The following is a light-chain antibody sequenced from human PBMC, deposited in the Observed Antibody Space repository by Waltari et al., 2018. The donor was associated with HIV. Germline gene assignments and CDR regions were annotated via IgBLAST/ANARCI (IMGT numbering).Light chain of an antibody. V-gene: IGLV1-47*01. J-gene: IGLJ2*01. CDR1: PSNLGSND. CDR2: RNN. Sequence: SVLTQPPSESGTPGQRVTISCSGSPSNLGSNDVFWYQHLPGAAPKLPIHRNNQRPSGVPDRCSGSTSGTSASLAISGLRSEDEADYYCVAWDDSLRGVLFGGGTKVAVL. CDR3: VAWDDSLRGVL.